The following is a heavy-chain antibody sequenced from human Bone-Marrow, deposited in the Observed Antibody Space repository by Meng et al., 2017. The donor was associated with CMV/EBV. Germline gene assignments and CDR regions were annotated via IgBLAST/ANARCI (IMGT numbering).Heavy chain of an antibody. V-gene: IGHV1-69*04. CDR1: GYTFTSYD. CDR2: IIPILGIA. D-gene: IGHD3-22*01. Sequence: SVKVSCKASGYTFTSYDINWVRQAPGQGLEWMGRIIPILGIANYAQTFQGRVTFTADKSTSTVHMELSSLRSADTAVYYCATYGSRWLFLEYWGQGTLVTVSS. J-gene: IGHJ4*02. CDR3: ATYGSRWLFLEY.